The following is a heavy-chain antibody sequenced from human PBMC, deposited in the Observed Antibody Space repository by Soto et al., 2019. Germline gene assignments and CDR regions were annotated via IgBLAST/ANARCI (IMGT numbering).Heavy chain of an antibody. Sequence: PGGSLRLSCAASGFTFSIYFITWVRQAPGKGLEWVSVISGSGGGTYYADSVKGRFTISGDNSKNTVYLQMNSLRAEDTAVYYCAKGATIFDFWGQGTLVTVSS. CDR2: ISGSGGGT. D-gene: IGHD5-12*01. V-gene: IGHV3-23*01. J-gene: IGHJ4*02. CDR1: GFTFSIYF. CDR3: AKGATIFDF.